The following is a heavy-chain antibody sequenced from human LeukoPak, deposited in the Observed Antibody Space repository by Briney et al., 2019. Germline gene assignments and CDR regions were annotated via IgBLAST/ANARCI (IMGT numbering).Heavy chain of an antibody. CDR1: GYTFTGYY. CDR2: INPNSGGT. Sequence: GASVKVSCKASGYTFTGYYMHWVRQAPGQGLEWMGWINPNSGGTNYAQKFQGRVTMTRDTSISTAYMELSRLRSDDTAVYYCARRLEYSGYDLVPHYYYYYYMDVWGKGTTVTVSS. CDR3: ARRLEYSGYDLVPHYYYYYYMDV. D-gene: IGHD5-12*01. V-gene: IGHV1-2*02. J-gene: IGHJ6*03.